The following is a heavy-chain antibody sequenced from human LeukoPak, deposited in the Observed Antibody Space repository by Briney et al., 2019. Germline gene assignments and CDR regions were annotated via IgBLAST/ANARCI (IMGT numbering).Heavy chain of an antibody. Sequence: GGSLRLSCAASGFTFSSYAMSWVRQAPGKGLEWVSAISGSGGSTYYADSVKGRFTISRDNSKNTLYLQMNSLRAEDTAVYYCAKVGLRFLEWSDRNWFDPWGQGTLVTVSS. J-gene: IGHJ5*02. CDR2: ISGSGGST. CDR3: AKVGLRFLEWSDRNWFDP. D-gene: IGHD3-3*01. CDR1: GFTFSSYA. V-gene: IGHV3-23*01.